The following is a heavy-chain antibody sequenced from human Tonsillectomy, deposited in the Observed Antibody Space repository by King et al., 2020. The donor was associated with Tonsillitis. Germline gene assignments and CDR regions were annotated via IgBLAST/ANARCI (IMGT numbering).Heavy chain of an antibody. CDR3: ARVLAGHYDSSGYQERAFDI. J-gene: IGHJ3*02. CDR2: ISAYNGNT. D-gene: IGHD3-22*01. Sequence: VQLVESGAEVKKPGASVKVSCKASGYTFTSYGISWVRQAPGQGLEWMGWISAYNGNTKYAQKVQGRVTMTTDTSTSTAYMELRSLRSDDTAVYYCARVLAGHYDSSGYQERAFDIWGQGTMVTVSS. V-gene: IGHV1-18*04. CDR1: GYTFTSYG.